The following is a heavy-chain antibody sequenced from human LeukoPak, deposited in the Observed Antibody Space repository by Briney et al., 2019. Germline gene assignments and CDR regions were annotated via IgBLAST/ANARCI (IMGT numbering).Heavy chain of an antibody. D-gene: IGHD6-13*01. CDR1: GFTFSSYA. J-gene: IGHJ4*02. CDR2: ISGSGGST. V-gene: IGHV3-23*01. Sequence: GGSLRLSCAASGFTFSSYAMSWVRQAPGKGLGWVSAISGSGGSTYYADSVKGRFTISRDNSKNTLYLQMNSLRAEDTAVYYCAKDIAGTIIIDYWGQGTLVTVSS. CDR3: AKDIAGTIIIDY.